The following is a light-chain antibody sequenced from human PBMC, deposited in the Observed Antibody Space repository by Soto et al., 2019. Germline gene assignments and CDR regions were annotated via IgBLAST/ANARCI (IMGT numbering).Light chain of an antibody. Sequence: DIQLTQSPSFLSASVGDRVTITCRASQGIGNFLAWYQHTPGKAPNLLISAASTSQSGVPSRFSGSGSGTEFTLTITSLQPEDCATYYCQQFNSYPFTFGGGTKVEI. J-gene: IGKJ4*01. CDR3: QQFNSYPFT. CDR1: QGIGNF. CDR2: AAS. V-gene: IGKV1-9*01.